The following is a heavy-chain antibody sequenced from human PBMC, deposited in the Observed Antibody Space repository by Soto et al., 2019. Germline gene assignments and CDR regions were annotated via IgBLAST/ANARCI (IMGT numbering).Heavy chain of an antibody. CDR3: ARQFHYDSSGYYYAY. CDR2: IIPIFGTA. Sequence: ASVKVSCKASGGTFSRNTISWVRQAPGQGLEWMGGIIPIFGTANYAQKFQGRVTITANESTSTAYMELSRLRSEDTAVYYCARQFHYDSSGYYYAYWGQGTLVTVSS. D-gene: IGHD3-22*01. CDR1: GGTFSRNT. V-gene: IGHV1-69*13. J-gene: IGHJ4*02.